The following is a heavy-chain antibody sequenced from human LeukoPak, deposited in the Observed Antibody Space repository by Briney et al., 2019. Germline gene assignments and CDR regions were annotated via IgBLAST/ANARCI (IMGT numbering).Heavy chain of an antibody. J-gene: IGHJ3*02. Sequence: SETLSLTCAVYGESFSGYYWGWIRQPPGKGLEWIGEINHSGSTNYNASLKSRVTISVDTSKNQFSLKLSSVTAADTAVYYCAREEDCSGGICYLGNAFDIWGQGTMVTVSS. V-gene: IGHV4-34*01. CDR3: AREEDCSGGICYLGNAFDI. CDR2: INHSGST. CDR1: GESFSGYY. D-gene: IGHD2-15*01.